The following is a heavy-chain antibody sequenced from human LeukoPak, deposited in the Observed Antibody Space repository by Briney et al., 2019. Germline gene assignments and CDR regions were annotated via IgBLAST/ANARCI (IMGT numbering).Heavy chain of an antibody. D-gene: IGHD1-14*01. CDR2: IYSGGST. Sequence: PGGSLSLSCAASGATVSSKYISWVRQAPGKGLEWVSVIYSGGSTYYADSVRGRFTISRDNSKNTLYLQMNSLRAEDTAVYYCASEDRYTSYYYYGMDVWGQGTTVTVSS. CDR1: GATVSSKY. CDR3: ASEDRYTSYYYYGMDV. J-gene: IGHJ6*02. V-gene: IGHV3-53*01.